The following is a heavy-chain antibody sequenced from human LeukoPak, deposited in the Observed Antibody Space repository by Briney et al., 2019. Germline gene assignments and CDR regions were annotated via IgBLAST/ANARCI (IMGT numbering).Heavy chain of an antibody. Sequence: GGSLRLSCAASGFTFSSYSMNWVRQAPGKGLEWVSSISSSGSTIYYADSVKGRFTISRDNAKNSLYLQMNSLRAEDTAVYYCAREEESGPDYWGQGTLVTVSS. V-gene: IGHV3-48*04. CDR3: AREEESGPDY. CDR1: GFTFSSYS. D-gene: IGHD3-3*01. CDR2: ISSSGSTI. J-gene: IGHJ4*02.